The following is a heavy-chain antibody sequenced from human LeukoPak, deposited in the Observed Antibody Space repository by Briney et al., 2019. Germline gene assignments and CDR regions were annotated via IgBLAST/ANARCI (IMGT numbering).Heavy chain of an antibody. J-gene: IGHJ4*02. V-gene: IGHV3-23*01. D-gene: IGHD3-10*01. CDR2: ISGGGEIT. CDR1: GFSFSDYG. CDR3: TKLGKFGELVSDFDY. Sequence: PGGSLRLSCAASGFSFSDYGMSWVRQAPGEGLEWVSGISGGGEITYYAKSVKGRFTISRDKSKSTVFLQMTNLRAEDTAMYYCTKLGKFGELVSDFDYWGQGTLVTVSS.